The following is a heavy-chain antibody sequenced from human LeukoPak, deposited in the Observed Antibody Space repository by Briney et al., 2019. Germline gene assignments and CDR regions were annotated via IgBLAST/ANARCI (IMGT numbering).Heavy chain of an antibody. CDR3: AKGPTIAVAADWYFDL. CDR1: GFTFDDYA. D-gene: IGHD6-19*01. Sequence: GRSLRLSCAASGFTFDDYAMHWVRQAPGKGLEWVSGISWNSGSIGYADSVKGRFTISRDNAKNSLYLQMNSLRAEDTALYYCAKGPTIAVAADWYFDLWGRGTLVTVSS. CDR2: ISWNSGSI. J-gene: IGHJ2*01. V-gene: IGHV3-9*01.